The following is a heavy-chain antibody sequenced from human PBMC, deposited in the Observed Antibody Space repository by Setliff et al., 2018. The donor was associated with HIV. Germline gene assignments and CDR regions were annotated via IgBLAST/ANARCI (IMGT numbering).Heavy chain of an antibody. V-gene: IGHV4-39*07. D-gene: IGHD3-3*01. J-gene: IGHJ4*02. CDR2: IYQTANT. CDR3: ARREEPNSNNFWSGYSGFDY. Sequence: SETLSLTCNVSGDSIKSSTYHWGWIRQSSGKGLEWIGSIYQTANTFYSPSLKSRAAISVDTSKNQFSLRLSSVTAADTAIYYCARREEPNSNNFWSGYSGFDYWGQGMLVTVSS. CDR1: GDSIKSSTYH.